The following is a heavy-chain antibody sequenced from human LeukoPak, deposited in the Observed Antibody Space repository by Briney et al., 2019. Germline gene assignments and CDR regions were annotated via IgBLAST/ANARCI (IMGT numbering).Heavy chain of an antibody. V-gene: IGHV3-7*01. CDR1: GLTFSSSW. D-gene: IGHD5-18*01. J-gene: IGHJ4*02. CDR2: INPDGNKK. Sequence: GGSLRLSCAVSGLTFSSSWMDWVRQAPGNGLEWVASINPDGNKKYSADSVKGRLTISRDNAENSLYLQMNSLRVEDTAFYYCARDLAYSRLDYWGQGMLVTVSS. CDR3: ARDLAYSRLDY.